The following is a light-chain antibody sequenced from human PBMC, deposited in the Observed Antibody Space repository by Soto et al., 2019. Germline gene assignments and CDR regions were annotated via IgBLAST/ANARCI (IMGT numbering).Light chain of an antibody. CDR3: QQYGGSPGT. J-gene: IGKJ1*01. CDR1: QSVSSSY. V-gene: IGKV3-20*01. Sequence: EILLPQSPGTLSLSPGERVTLSCRASQSVSSSYLAWYQQKPGQPPKLLIYGASSRDTGIPDRFSGSGSGTDFTLSISRLEPEDFELYYCQQYGGSPGTFGQGTKVDIK. CDR2: GAS.